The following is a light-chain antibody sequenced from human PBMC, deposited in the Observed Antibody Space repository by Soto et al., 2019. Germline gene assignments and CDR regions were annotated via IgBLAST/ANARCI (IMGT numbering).Light chain of an antibody. CDR3: QQYQTWPRT. CDR2: EAS. CDR1: QNVGDN. J-gene: IGKJ1*01. Sequence: ERMMTQSPDTVSVSQGESATLSCMASQNVGDNLAWFQHKPGQAPRLLLYEASTRATGVPARFSGSGSRTDFTLTISGLQSEDAAIYYCQQYQTWPRTFGQGTKVDI. V-gene: IGKV3-15*01.